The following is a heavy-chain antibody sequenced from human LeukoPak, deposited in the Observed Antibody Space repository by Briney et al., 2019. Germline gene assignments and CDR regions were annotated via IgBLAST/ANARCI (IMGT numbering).Heavy chain of an antibody. CDR3: ARALYSYGGDY. CDR2: IYYSGST. D-gene: IGHD5-18*01. V-gene: IGHV4-39*01. J-gene: IGHJ4*02. Sequence: SETLSLTCIVSGGSISSSSYYWGWIRQPPGKGLEWIGSIYYSGSTYYNPSLKSRVTISVDTSKNQFSLKLSSVTAADTAVYYCARALYSYGGDYWGQGTLVTVSS. CDR1: GGSISSSSYY.